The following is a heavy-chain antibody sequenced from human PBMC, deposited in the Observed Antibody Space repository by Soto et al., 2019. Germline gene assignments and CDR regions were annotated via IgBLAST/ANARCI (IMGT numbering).Heavy chain of an antibody. CDR1: GFTFSTYT. Sequence: AGGSLRLSCAASGFTFSTYTMNWVRQAPGKGLEWVAGIFPGGSTYYANSVKGRFTISRDHSQSSVFLQMSSLRDEDTAVYYCAKRGGTSYYYYGMDVWGQGTTVTVSS. J-gene: IGHJ6*02. CDR2: IFPGGST. CDR3: AKRGGTSYYYYGMDV. D-gene: IGHD2-15*01. V-gene: IGHV3-23*03.